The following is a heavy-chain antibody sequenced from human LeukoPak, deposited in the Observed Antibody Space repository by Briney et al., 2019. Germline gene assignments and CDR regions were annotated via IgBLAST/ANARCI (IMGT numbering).Heavy chain of an antibody. Sequence: GGSLRLSCAASGFTFSSHGVHWVRQAPGKGLEWVAVIANDGRDKKYADSVKGRFTISRDNSKNTLYLQMNSLRAEDTAVYYCAKDGRVAAAAYYFDYWGQGTLATVSS. CDR1: GFTFSSHG. V-gene: IGHV3-30*18. J-gene: IGHJ4*02. D-gene: IGHD6-13*01. CDR2: IANDGRDK. CDR3: AKDGRVAAAAYYFDY.